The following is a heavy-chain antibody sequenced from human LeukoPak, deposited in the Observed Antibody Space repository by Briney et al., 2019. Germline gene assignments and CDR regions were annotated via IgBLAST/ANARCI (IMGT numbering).Heavy chain of an antibody. V-gene: IGHV4-38-2*02. Sequence: SETLSLTCNVSGYSISSGYFWGWVRQAPGKGLEWIGSIYQRATVHYNPSLKSRVTISLDTSKNHFSLNLRSMQASDTAVYYCARAFCVGECFVLHIFFDCWGQGTLVTVSS. CDR2: IYQRATV. D-gene: IGHD2-21*01. CDR1: GYSISSGYF. J-gene: IGHJ4*02. CDR3: ARAFCVGECFVLHIFFDC.